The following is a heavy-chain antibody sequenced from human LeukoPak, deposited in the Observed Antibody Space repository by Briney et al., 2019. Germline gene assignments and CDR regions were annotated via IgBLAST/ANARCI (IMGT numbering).Heavy chain of an antibody. J-gene: IGHJ4*02. CDR1: GYTFTSYG. Sequence: ASVKLSCKASGYTFTSYGISWVRQAPGQGLEWMGWISAYNGNTNYAQKLHGRVTMTTDTSTSTAYMELRSLRSADTAVYYCARNLGETYTAMVKSPGNDYWGQGTLVTVSS. V-gene: IGHV1-18*01. CDR3: ARNLGETYTAMVKSPGNDY. D-gene: IGHD5-18*01. CDR2: ISAYNGNT.